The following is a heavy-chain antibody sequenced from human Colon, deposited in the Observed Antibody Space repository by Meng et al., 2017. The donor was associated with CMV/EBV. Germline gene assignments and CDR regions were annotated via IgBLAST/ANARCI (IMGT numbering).Heavy chain of an antibody. CDR3: AKGRMYYDFWSGYED. Sequence: GGSLRLSCAASGFTFNDYAMAWVRQAPGKGLEWVSGISGSGSEGGDYYADSVKGRFTVSRDNFRNILYLEMSSLKADDTAVYFCAKGRMYYDFWSGYEDWGQGTLVTVSS. J-gene: IGHJ4*02. CDR1: GFTFNDYA. V-gene: IGHV3-23*01. CDR2: ISGSGSEGGD. D-gene: IGHD3-3*01.